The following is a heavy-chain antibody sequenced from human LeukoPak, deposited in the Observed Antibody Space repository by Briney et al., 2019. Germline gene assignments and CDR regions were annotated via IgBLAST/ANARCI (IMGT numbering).Heavy chain of an antibody. V-gene: IGHV3-23*01. CDR1: GFTFSSYA. CDR3: AKGRKWGLPIDY. J-gene: IGHJ4*02. D-gene: IGHD1-26*01. CDR2: ISDSGGST. Sequence: PGGSLRLSCAASGFTFSSYAVSWVRQAPGKGLEWVSAISDSGGSTYYADSVKGRFTISRDNSKSTLYPQMNSLRTDDTAVYYCAKGRKWGLPIDYWGQGTLVTVSS.